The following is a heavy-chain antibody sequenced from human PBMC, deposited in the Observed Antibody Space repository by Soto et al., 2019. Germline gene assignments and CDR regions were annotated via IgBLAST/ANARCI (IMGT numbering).Heavy chain of an antibody. CDR2: VIPMLGKA. CDR3: ARMREYTYGLIDY. CDR1: GGTLSAHT. Sequence: QVQLVHSGAEVKKPGSSVKVSCKASGGTLSAHTINWVRQAPGQGLEWMGRVIPMLGKANYAQKLQGRVTITADKSTSTAYMELRSLRSDDTAVYYCARMREYTYGLIDYWGQGTLVTVSS. D-gene: IGHD5-18*01. J-gene: IGHJ4*02. V-gene: IGHV1-69*02.